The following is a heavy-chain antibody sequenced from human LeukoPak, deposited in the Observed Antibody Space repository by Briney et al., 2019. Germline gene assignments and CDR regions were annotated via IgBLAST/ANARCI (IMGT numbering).Heavy chain of an antibody. V-gene: IGHV4-30-2*01. CDR3: ARADGNFAYSDY. Sequence: PSETLSLTCAVSGGSISSGGYSWSWIRQPPGKGLEWIGYIYHSGSTYYNSSPKSRVTISVDRSKNQFSPSLSSVTAADTAVYYCARADGNFAYSDYWGQGTLVTVSS. D-gene: IGHD4-23*01. CDR2: IYHSGST. J-gene: IGHJ4*02. CDR1: GGSISSGGYS.